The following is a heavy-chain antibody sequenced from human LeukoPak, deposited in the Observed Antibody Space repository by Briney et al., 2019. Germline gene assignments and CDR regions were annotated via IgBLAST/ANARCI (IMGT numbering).Heavy chain of an antibody. J-gene: IGHJ4*02. D-gene: IGHD3-16*01. Sequence: PGGSLRLSCAASGFTFSSYAVSWVRQAPGKGLEWASSISGSGGSTYYADSVKGRFTISRDNSKNTLYLQMSSLRAEDTAIYYCAKMIGPIDYWGQGTLVPVSS. CDR3: AKMIGPIDY. CDR2: ISGSGGST. CDR1: GFTFSSYA. V-gene: IGHV3-23*01.